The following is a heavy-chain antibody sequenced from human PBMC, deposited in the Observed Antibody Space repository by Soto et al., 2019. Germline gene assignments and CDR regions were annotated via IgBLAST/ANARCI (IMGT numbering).Heavy chain of an antibody. CDR2: IKSKTDGGTT. CDR3: TTASGIAVAGSHYYFDY. J-gene: IGHJ4*02. CDR1: GFTFSNAW. Sequence: GGSLRLSCAASGFTFSNAWMSWVRQAPGKGLEWVGRIKSKTDGGTTDYAAPVKGRFTISRDDSKNTLYLQMNSLKTEDTAVYYCTTASGIAVAGSHYYFDYWGQGTLVTVSS. V-gene: IGHV3-15*01. D-gene: IGHD6-19*01.